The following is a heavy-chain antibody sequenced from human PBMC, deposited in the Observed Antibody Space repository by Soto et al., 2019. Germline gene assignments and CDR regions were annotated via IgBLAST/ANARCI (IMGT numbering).Heavy chain of an antibody. Sequence: QVQLVESGGGVVQPGRSLRLSCAASGFTFSSYGMHWVRQAPGKGLEWVAVIWYDGSNKYYADSVKGRFTISRDNSKNTLYLQMNSLRAEDTAVYYCARETTVYSSGWPGVDYWGQGTLVTVSS. V-gene: IGHV3-33*01. J-gene: IGHJ4*02. CDR2: IWYDGSNK. D-gene: IGHD6-19*01. CDR3: ARETTVYSSGWPGVDY. CDR1: GFTFSSYG.